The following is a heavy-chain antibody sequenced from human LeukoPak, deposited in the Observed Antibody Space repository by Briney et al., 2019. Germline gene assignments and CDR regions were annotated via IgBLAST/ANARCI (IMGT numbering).Heavy chain of an antibody. CDR2: IYDSGST. J-gene: IGHJ4*02. CDR1: GGSISSGGYS. D-gene: IGHD6-6*01. CDR3: ARLIPARLTFDY. Sequence: PSQTLSLTCAVSGGSISSGGYSWSWIRQPPGKGLEWIGYIYDSGSTYYNPSLKSRVTISVDTSKNQFSLKLTSVTAADTAVYYCARLIPARLTFDYWGQGTLVTVSS. V-gene: IGHV4-30-2*05.